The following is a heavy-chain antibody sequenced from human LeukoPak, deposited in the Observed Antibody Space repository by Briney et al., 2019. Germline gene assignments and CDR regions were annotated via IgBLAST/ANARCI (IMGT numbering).Heavy chain of an antibody. Sequence: SGRSLRLSCAASGFTFSSYWMHWVRQAPGKGLVWVSRVNTDGSSTSYADSVKGRFTISRDNAKNTLYLQMNSLRAEDTAVYYCAKSAYYDFWSGYSPDYFDYWGQGTLVTVSS. CDR3: AKSAYYDFWSGYSPDYFDY. CDR2: VNTDGSST. CDR1: GFTFSSYW. V-gene: IGHV3-74*01. J-gene: IGHJ4*02. D-gene: IGHD3-3*01.